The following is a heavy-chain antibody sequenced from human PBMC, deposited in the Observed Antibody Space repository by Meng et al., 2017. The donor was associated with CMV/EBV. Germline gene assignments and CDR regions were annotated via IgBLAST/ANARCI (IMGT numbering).Heavy chain of an antibody. Sequence: KVSCKASGYTFTGYYMHWVRQASGKGLEWVGRIRSKANSYATAYAASVKGRFTISRDDSKNTAYLQMNSLKTEDTAVYYCTTPREGAFDIWGQGTMVTVS. CDR2: IRSKANSYAT. J-gene: IGHJ3*02. CDR1: GYTFTGYY. V-gene: IGHV3-73*01. D-gene: IGHD5-24*01. CDR3: TTPREGAFDI.